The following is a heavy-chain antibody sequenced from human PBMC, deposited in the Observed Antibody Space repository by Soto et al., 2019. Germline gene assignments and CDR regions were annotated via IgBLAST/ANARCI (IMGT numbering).Heavy chain of an antibody. J-gene: IGHJ3*02. D-gene: IGHD1-26*01. Sequence: GGSLRLSCAASGFTFSSYSMNWVRQAPGKGLEWVSYISSSSSTIYYADSVKGRFTISRDNAKNSLYLQMNSLRDEDTAVYYCARVSSPRYGGSYGRPGDAFDIWGQGTMVTVSS. V-gene: IGHV3-48*02. CDR3: ARVSSPRYGGSYGRPGDAFDI. CDR1: GFTFSSYS. CDR2: ISSSSSTI.